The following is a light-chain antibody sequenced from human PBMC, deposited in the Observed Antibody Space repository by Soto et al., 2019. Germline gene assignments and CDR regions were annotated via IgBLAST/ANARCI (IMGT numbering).Light chain of an antibody. V-gene: IGKV1-33*01. J-gene: IGKJ4*01. CDR2: DAS. Sequence: DIQMTQYPSSLSASVGDRVTITCQASQDISNYLNWYQQKPGKAPKLLIYDASNLETGVPSRFSGSGSGTDFTFTISSLQPEDIATYYCQQYDNLLPTFGGGTKVEIK. CDR3: QQYDNLLPT. CDR1: QDISNY.